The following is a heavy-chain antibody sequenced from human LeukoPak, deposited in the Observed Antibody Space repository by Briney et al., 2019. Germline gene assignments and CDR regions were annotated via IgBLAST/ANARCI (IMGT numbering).Heavy chain of an antibody. Sequence: SETLSLTCTVSGGSISSYYWSWIRQPAGKGLEWIGRIYTSESTNYNPSLKSRVTMSVDTSKNQFSLKLSSVTAADTAVHYCARGSELLTFDYWGQGTLVTVSS. CDR1: GGSISSYY. CDR2: IYTSEST. V-gene: IGHV4-4*07. J-gene: IGHJ4*02. CDR3: ARGSELLTFDY. D-gene: IGHD1-26*01.